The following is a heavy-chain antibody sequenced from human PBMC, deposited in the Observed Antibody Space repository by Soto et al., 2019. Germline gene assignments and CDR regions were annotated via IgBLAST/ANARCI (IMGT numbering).Heavy chain of an antibody. D-gene: IGHD5-12*01. CDR3: ATPRRGYSGYDRFDY. CDR1: GASISSSSHC. Sequence: TSETLSLTCTVSGASISSSSHCWGWIRQPPGKGLEWIGCIYYGGNTYYNPSLKSRVTISVDTSKNQFSLKLSSVTAADTAVYYCATPRRGYSGYDRFDYWGQGTLVTVSS. J-gene: IGHJ4*02. V-gene: IGHV4-39*01. CDR2: IYYGGNT.